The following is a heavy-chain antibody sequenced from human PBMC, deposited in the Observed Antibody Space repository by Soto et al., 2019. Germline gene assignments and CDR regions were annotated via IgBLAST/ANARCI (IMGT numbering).Heavy chain of an antibody. V-gene: IGHV3-30-3*01. CDR2: ISYDGSNK. D-gene: IGHD5-18*01. J-gene: IGHJ4*02. Sequence: PGGSLRLSCAASGFTFSSYAMHWVRQAPGKGLEWVAVISYDGSNKYYADSVKGRFTISRDNSKNTLYLQMNSLRAEDTAVYYCATTVWIQLWHQFDYWGQGTLVTVSS. CDR1: GFTFSSYA. CDR3: ATTVWIQLWHQFDY.